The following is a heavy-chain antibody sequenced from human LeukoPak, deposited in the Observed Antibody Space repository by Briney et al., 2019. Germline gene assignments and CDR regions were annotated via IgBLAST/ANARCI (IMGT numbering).Heavy chain of an antibody. J-gene: IGHJ4*02. CDR2: ISGSGATT. V-gene: IGHV3-23*01. CDR1: GFTFSSSA. Sequence: GGSLRLSCAASGFTFSSSAMSWVRQAPGKGLEWVSAISGSGATTYYADSVKGRFTISRDTSKSTLYLQMKSLRAEDTALYYCAKAIVGVSGLGYWGQGALLTVSS. D-gene: IGHD1-26*01. CDR3: AKAIVGVSGLGY.